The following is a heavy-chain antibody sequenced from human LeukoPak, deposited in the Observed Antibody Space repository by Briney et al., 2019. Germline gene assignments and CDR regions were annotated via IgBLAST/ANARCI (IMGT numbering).Heavy chain of an antibody. CDR1: GGTFSSYA. V-gene: IGHV1-69*05. D-gene: IGHD2-15*01. Sequence: SVKVSCKASGGTFSSYAISWVRQAPGQGLEWMGGIIPIFGTANYAQKFQGRVTITTDESTSTAYMELSSLRSEDTAVYYCARGAGAATQMNWFDPWGQGTLVTVSS. CDR2: IIPIFGTA. J-gene: IGHJ5*02. CDR3: ARGAGAATQMNWFDP.